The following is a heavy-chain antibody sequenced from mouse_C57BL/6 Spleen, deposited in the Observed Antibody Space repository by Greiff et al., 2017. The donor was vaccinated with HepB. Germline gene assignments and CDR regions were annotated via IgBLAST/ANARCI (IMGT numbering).Heavy chain of an antibody. D-gene: IGHD1-1*01. CDR3: ARDPHYYGSSHHWYFDV. V-gene: IGHV5-4*01. CDR1: GFTFSSYA. Sequence: DVKLVESGGGLVKPGGSLKLSCAASGFTFSSYAMSWVRQTPEKRLEWVTTISDGGSYTYYPDNVKGRFTISRDNAKNNMYLQMSHLKSEETAMYYCARDPHYYGSSHHWYFDVWGTGTTVTVSS. J-gene: IGHJ1*03. CDR2: ISDGGSYT.